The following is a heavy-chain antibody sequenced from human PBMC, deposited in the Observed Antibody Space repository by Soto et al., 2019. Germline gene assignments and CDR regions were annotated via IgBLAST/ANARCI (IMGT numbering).Heavy chain of an antibody. CDR1: GFTFDDYA. J-gene: IGHJ6*02. V-gene: IGHV3-9*01. D-gene: IGHD2-15*01. Sequence: GGSLRLSCAASGFTFDDYAMHWVRQAPGKGLEWVSGISWNSGSIGYADSVKGRFTISRDNAKNSLYLQMNSLRAEDTALYYCAKGGVVVDGYYYGMDVWGQGTTVTVSS. CDR3: AKGGVVVDGYYYGMDV. CDR2: ISWNSGSI.